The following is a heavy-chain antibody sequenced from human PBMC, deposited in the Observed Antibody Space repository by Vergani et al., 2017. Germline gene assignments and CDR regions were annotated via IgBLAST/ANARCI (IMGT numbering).Heavy chain of an antibody. V-gene: IGHV4-59*01. CDR1: GGSISRYY. CDR2: IYYSGST. J-gene: IGHJ4*02. D-gene: IGHD4-23*01. CDR3: ARDRGGLGYFVY. Sequence: QVQLQESGPGLVKPSETLSLTCTVSGGSISRYYWSWILQPPGKGLEWIGYIYYSGSTNYNPSLKSRVTISVDTSKNQFSLKLSSVTAADTAVYYCARDRGGLGYFVYWGQGTLVTVSS.